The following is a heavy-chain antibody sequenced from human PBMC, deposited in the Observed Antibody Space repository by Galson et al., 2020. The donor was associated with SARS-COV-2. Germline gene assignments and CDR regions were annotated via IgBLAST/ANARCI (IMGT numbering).Heavy chain of an antibody. CDR1: GYTFTGYQ. D-gene: IGHD5-12*01. CDR2: INPNSGGT. CDR3: ATGLSIVATNY. V-gene: IGHV1-2*02. J-gene: IGHJ4*02. Sequence: ASVKVSCKASGYTFTGYQIHWVRQAPGQGLEWMGWINPNSGGTNYAQKFQGRVTMTRDTSIRTAYMELSSLRSDDTAIYFCATGLSIVATNYGGQGTLVTVSS.